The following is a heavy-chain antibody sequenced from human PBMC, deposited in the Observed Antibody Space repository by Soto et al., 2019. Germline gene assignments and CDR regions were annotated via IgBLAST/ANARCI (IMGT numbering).Heavy chain of an antibody. CDR3: AIDRLWSGYQLYYYYLMDV. J-gene: IGHJ6*03. CDR1: GFTFSDYY. Sequence: QVQLVESGGGLVKPGGSLRLSCAASGFTFSDYYMSWIRQAPGKGLEWVSYISSSGSTIYYADSVKGRFTISRDNAKNSLYLQMNSLRAADTAVYYCAIDRLWSGYQLYYYYLMDVWGKGTTVTVSS. D-gene: IGHD3-3*01. V-gene: IGHV3-11*01. CDR2: ISSSGSTI.